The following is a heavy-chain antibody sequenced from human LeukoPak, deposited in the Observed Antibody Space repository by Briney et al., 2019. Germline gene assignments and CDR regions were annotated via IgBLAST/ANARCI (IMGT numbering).Heavy chain of an antibody. CDR1: GFTFSTSW. D-gene: IGHD1-26*01. CDR3: ARDHALREDYFDY. V-gene: IGHV3-7*01. J-gene: IGHJ4*02. CDR2: IQQDGTET. Sequence: GGSLRLSCAASGFTFSTSWMSWVRQAPGKGLEWVANIQQDGTETYYVDSVKGRFTISRDNAKNSLYLQMNSLRAEDTAAYYCARDHALREDYFDYWGQGTLVTVSS.